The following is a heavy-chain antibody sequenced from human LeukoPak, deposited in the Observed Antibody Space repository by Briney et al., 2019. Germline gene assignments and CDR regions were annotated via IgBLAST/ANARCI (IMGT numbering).Heavy chain of an antibody. CDR1: GFTFSSYA. D-gene: IGHD3-10*01. V-gene: IGHV3-23*01. J-gene: IGHJ4*02. CDR3: AKCGTGSNFDY. CDR2: IRGRGNYV. Sequence: PGGSLRLSCAASGFTFSSYAMSWVRQAPGKGLERVSSIRGRGNYVYYADSVKGRFTISRDNSKNTLYLQMNSLRADDTAAYYCAKCGTGSNFDYWGQGMLVTVSS.